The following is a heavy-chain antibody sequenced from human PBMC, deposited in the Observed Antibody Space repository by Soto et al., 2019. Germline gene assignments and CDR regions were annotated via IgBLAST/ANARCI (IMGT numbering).Heavy chain of an antibody. Sequence: QVQLVQSGAEVKKPGSSVKVSCKASGGTFRSYSISWVRQAPGQGLEWMGGIIPIFDITNYAQKFQGRVTITADESTSTAYMELSSLGSDDTAVYYCARPDEGGYSSNHHYCYALDGWGQGTTVTV. CDR1: GGTFRSYS. CDR2: IIPIFDIT. CDR3: ARPDEGGYSSNHHYCYALDG. V-gene: IGHV1-69*01. J-gene: IGHJ6*02. D-gene: IGHD3-22*01.